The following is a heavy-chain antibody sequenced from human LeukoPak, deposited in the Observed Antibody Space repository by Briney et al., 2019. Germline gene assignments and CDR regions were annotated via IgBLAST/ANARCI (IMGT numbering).Heavy chain of an antibody. J-gene: IGHJ3*02. V-gene: IGHV4-59*01. D-gene: IGHD6-19*01. CDR1: GGSLSSYY. Sequence: PSETLSLTCTVSGGSLSSYYWSWIRQPPGKGLEWIGYIYNRGSTNYNPSLKSRVTISVDTSKNQFSLKLRSVTAADTAVYYCARDRPGIAVAGDAFDTWGQGTMVTVSS. CDR3: ARDRPGIAVAGDAFDT. CDR2: IYNRGST.